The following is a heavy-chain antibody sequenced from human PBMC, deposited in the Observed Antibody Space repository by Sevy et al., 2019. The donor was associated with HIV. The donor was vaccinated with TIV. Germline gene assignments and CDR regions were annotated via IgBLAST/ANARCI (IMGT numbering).Heavy chain of an antibody. CDR1: GYTFTSYA. D-gene: IGHD3-22*01. Sequence: ASVEVSCKASGYTFTSYAMHWVRQAPGQRLEWMGWINAGNYNTKYSQKFQGRVTITRDTSASTAYMELSSLRSEDTAVYYCARGYDSSGHDAFDIWGQGTMVTVSS. J-gene: IGHJ3*02. CDR2: INAGNYNT. V-gene: IGHV1-3*01. CDR3: ARGYDSSGHDAFDI.